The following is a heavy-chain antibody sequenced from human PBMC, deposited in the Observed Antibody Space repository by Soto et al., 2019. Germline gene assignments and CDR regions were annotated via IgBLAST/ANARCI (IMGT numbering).Heavy chain of an antibody. D-gene: IGHD5-18*01. CDR1: GGTFSSYA. J-gene: IGHJ4*02. V-gene: IGHV1-69*13. Sequence: ASVKVSCKASGGTFSSYAISWVRQAPGQGLEWMGGIIPIFGTANYAQKFQGRVTITADESTSTAYMELSSLRSEDTAVYYCARGKAAMARTYYFDYWGQGTLVTVSS. CDR3: ARGKAAMARTYYFDY. CDR2: IIPIFGTA.